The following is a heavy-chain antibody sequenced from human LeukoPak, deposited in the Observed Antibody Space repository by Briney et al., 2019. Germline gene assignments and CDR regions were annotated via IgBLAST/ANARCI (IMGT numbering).Heavy chain of an antibody. CDR2: SCHSGTI. Sequence: WETLSLTCAASGYTIGGNDFWGLMREPPGNVLEGIGGSCHSGTICYKPSVKSRVTLLLDTAKNQLYLQLSSVSAEDTALYFCAIRVVPLQGVAWCSISDYWGQGILVTVSS. J-gene: IGHJ4*02. CDR3: AIRVVPLQGVAWCSISDY. V-gene: IGHV4-38-2*01. CDR1: GYTIGGNDF. D-gene: IGHD3-10*01.